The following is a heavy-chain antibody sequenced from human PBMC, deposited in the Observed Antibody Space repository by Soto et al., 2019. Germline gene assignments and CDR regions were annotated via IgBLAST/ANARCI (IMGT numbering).Heavy chain of an antibody. Sequence: GGSLRLSCAASGFTFSSYAMHWVRQAPGKGLEWVAVISYDGSNKYYADSVKGRFTISRDNSKNTLYLQMNSLRAEDTAVYYCARVPSPSLDYYYYGMDVWGQGTTVTVSS. V-gene: IGHV3-30-3*01. J-gene: IGHJ6*02. CDR3: ARVPSPSLDYYYYGMDV. CDR2: ISYDGSNK. CDR1: GFTFSSYA.